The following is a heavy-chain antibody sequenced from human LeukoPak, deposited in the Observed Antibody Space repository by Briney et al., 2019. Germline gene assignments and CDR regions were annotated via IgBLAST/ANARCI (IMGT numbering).Heavy chain of an antibody. CDR3: ARRRTYYYGSGSSPFGY. D-gene: IGHD3-10*01. CDR2: IYHSGST. CDR1: GYSISSGYY. V-gene: IGHV4-38-2*02. Sequence: PSETLSLTCTVSGYSISSGYYWGWIRQPPGKGLEWIGSIYHSGSTYYNPSLKSRVTISVDTSKNQFSLKLSSVTAADTAVYYCARRRTYYYGSGSSPFGYWGQGTLVTVSS. J-gene: IGHJ4*02.